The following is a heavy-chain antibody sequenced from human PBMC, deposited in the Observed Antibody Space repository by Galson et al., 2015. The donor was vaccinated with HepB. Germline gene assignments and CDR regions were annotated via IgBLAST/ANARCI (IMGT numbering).Heavy chain of an antibody. J-gene: IGHJ6*02. CDR3: ARDAGYSSGWVGRGYYYYGMDV. CDR1: GGSISSYY. D-gene: IGHD6-19*01. Sequence: LSLTCTVSGGSISSYYWSWIRQPPGKGLEWIGYIYYSGSTNYNPSLKSRVTISVDTSKNQFSLKLSSVTAADTAVYYCARDAGYSSGWVGRGYYYYGMDVWGQGTTVTVSS. CDR2: IYYSGST. V-gene: IGHV4-59*01.